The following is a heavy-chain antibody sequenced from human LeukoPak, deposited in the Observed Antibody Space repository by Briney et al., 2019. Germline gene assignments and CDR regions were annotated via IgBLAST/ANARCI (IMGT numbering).Heavy chain of an antibody. CDR3: ARDPCSGGSCYPGDYFDY. CDR2: ISAYNGNT. V-gene: IGHV1-18*01. Sequence: GASVKVSCKTSGYTFTSYYISWVRQAPGQGLEWMAWISAYNGNTKYAQKFQGRVTMTTDTSTSTAYMELRSLRSDDTAVYYCARDPCSGGSCYPGDYFDYWGQGTLVTVSS. J-gene: IGHJ4*02. D-gene: IGHD2-15*01. CDR1: GYTFTSYY.